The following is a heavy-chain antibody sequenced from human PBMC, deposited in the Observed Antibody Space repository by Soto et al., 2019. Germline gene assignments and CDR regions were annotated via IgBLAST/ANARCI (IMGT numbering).Heavy chain of an antibody. V-gene: IGHV3-23*01. J-gene: IGHJ4*02. D-gene: IGHD5-18*01. CDR3: AKDRSRSYGCGYPLGYSDS. Sequence: EVQLLESGGGLVQPGGSLRLSCPATGFTFSTCAMNWVRQAPGKGLEWVSTISGSGSTTYYADSVKGRFTISRDNFKNTLYLQMNSLRVEDTAVYYCAKDRSRSYGCGYPLGYSDSWGQGTLVTVSS. CDR2: ISGSGSTT. CDR1: GFTFSTCA.